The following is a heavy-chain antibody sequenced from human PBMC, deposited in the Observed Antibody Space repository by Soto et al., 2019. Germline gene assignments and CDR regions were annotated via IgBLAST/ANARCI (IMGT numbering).Heavy chain of an antibody. CDR2: IYYSGST. CDR1: GGSISSGDYF. D-gene: IGHD2-15*01. Sequence: SETLSLTCTVSGGSISSGDYFWSWIRQPPGKGLEWIGYIYYSGSTYYDPSLKSRVTISVDTSKNQFSLKLSSVTAAATALYYCARGPTQETGKDNRSAHQFDYWGQGTLVTVSS. CDR3: ARGPTQETGKDNRSAHQFDY. V-gene: IGHV4-30-4*01. J-gene: IGHJ4*02.